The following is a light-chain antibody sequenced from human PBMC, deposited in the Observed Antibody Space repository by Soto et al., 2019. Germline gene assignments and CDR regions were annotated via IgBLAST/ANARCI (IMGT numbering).Light chain of an antibody. CDR1: QGISSW. CDR3: QLANNCLFN. CDR2: AAS. V-gene: IGKV1D-12*01. J-gene: IGKJ4*01. Sequence: DIQMTQSPSSVSASVGDRVTITCRASQGISSWLGWYQQKPGKAPKLLIYAASSLQSGVPSRFSGSGSGTDFTRTISSLQLEDFASCFCQLANNCLFNFGGGTKMEIK.